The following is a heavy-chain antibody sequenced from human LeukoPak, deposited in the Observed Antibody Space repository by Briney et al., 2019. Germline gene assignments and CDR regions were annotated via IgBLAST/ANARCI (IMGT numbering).Heavy chain of an antibody. CDR3: AKVLPAAYDYYYYGMDV. Sequence: PGGSLRLSCAASGLTFSSHWMHWVRHAPGKGLVWVSRITNDGSSTTYANSVKGRFTISRDNSKNTLYLQMNSLRAEDTAVYYCAKVLPAAYDYYYYGMDVWGQGTTVTVSS. J-gene: IGHJ6*02. V-gene: IGHV3-74*01. D-gene: IGHD2-2*01. CDR1: GLTFSSHW. CDR2: ITNDGSST.